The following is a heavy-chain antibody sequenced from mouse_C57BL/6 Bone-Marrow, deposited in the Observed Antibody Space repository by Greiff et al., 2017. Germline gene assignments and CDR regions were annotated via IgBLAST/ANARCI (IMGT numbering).Heavy chain of an antibody. CDR1: GFTFSDFY. CDR3: ARDAPVSLLYRYFDV. Sequence: EVMLVESGGGLVQSGRSLRLSCATSGFTFSDFYMEWVRQAPGKGLEWIAASRNKANDYTTEYSASVKGRFIVSRDTSQSILYLQMNALRAEDTAIYYCARDAPVSLLYRYFDVWGTGTTVTVSS. D-gene: IGHD1-2*01. CDR2: SRNKANDYTT. V-gene: IGHV7-1*01. J-gene: IGHJ1*03.